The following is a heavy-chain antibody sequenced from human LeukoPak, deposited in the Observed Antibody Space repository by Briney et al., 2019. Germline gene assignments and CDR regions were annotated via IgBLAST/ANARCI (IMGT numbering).Heavy chain of an antibody. D-gene: IGHD3-9*01. CDR2: INDSGTVI. Sequence: GGSLRLSCVASGFTFSSYPMIWVRQAPGKGLESVSYINDSGTVIHYADSVKGRFTLSRDNAKNSLNVQMNSLSAEDTAVYYCARVVGGMTGADYWGQGTLVTVSS. CDR3: ARVVGGMTGADY. J-gene: IGHJ4*02. V-gene: IGHV3-48*04. CDR1: GFTFSSYP.